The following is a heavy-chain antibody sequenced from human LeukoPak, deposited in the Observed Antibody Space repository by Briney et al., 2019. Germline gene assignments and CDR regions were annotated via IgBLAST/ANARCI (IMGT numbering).Heavy chain of an antibody. CDR2: IYYSWSN. V-gene: IGHV4-31*03. D-gene: IGHD2-15*01. CDR1: GSSINSGAYY. Sequence: PSETLSLTCTVSGSSINSGAYYWSWIRQHPGKGLEWIGYIYYSWSNYYNPSLKSRVTISVDTSKNQFSMKLSSVTAADTAVYYCAGCSGGSPIDAFHIWGQGTMVTVSS. J-gene: IGHJ3*02. CDR3: AGCSGGSPIDAFHI.